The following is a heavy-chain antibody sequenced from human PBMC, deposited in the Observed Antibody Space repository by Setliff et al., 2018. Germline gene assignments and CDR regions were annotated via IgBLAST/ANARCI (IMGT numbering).Heavy chain of an antibody. J-gene: IGHJ4*02. CDR1: GYTFTDYA. CDR3: ARGPPDFVEVPAAAKFDY. CDR2: NSA. V-gene: IGHV1-3*01. D-gene: IGHD2-2*01. Sequence: EASVKVSCKASGYTFTDYAMHWVRQAPGQRLEWMGWNSAYAQKFQGRVTMTTDTPTSTAYMELRSLRTDDTAVYYCARGPPDFVEVPAAAKFDYWGQGTLVTVSS.